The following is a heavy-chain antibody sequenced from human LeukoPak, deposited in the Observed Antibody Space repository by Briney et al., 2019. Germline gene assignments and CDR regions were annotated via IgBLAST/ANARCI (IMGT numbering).Heavy chain of an antibody. Sequence: PSETLSLTCTVSGGSITSGIHYWTWIRQPAGKGLEWLGHIYSSESTNYNPSLKSRVTISVDTSKNQFSLNLSSVTAADTALYYCARTVVRSYSWFDSWGQGTLVTVSS. D-gene: IGHD2-15*01. CDR3: ARTVVRSYSWFDS. CDR1: GGSITSGIHY. CDR2: IYSSEST. V-gene: IGHV4-61*09. J-gene: IGHJ5*01.